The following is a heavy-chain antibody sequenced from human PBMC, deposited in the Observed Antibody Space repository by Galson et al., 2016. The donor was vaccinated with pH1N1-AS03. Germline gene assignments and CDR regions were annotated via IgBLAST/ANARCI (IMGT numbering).Heavy chain of an antibody. D-gene: IGHD1-26*01. Sequence: SVKVSCKASGYIFTGFYVHWVRQAPGQGLEWMGWINPNNGVTNYAQEFQAWVTMTGDTSISTAYLELYGLKSDYTPVYYCARDPRGPCSSATCATTYSFGMDVWGQGTTVIVSS. J-gene: IGHJ6*02. CDR3: ARDPRGPCSSATCATTYSFGMDV. CDR2: INPNNGVT. CDR1: GYIFTGFY. V-gene: IGHV1-2*04.